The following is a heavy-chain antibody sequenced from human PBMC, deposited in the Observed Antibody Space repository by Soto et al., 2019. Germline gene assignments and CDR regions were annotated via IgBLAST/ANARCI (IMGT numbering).Heavy chain of an antibody. CDR2: TYYRSKWYN. Sequence: KQSQTLSLPCAISGDSVSSNSAAWNWIRQSPSRGLEWLGRTYYRSKWYNDYAVSVKSRITINPDTSKNQFSLQLNSVTPEDTAVYYCARAVGTWSQWLEIDYWGQGTLVTVSS. D-gene: IGHD5-12*01. J-gene: IGHJ4*02. CDR1: GDSVSSNSAA. CDR3: ARAVGTWSQWLEIDY. V-gene: IGHV6-1*01.